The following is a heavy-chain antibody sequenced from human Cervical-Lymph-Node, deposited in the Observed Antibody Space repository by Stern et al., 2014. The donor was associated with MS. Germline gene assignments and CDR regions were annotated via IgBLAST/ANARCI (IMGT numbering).Heavy chain of an antibody. CDR1: GYIFTSYG. CDR3: ARDSLIRTFGVEEGMDV. J-gene: IGHJ6*02. CDR2: ISADNGDT. V-gene: IGHV1-18*01. D-gene: IGHD3-3*01. Sequence: VQLVQSGAEVKKPGASVKVSCKASGYIFTSYGISWVRQAPGQGLAWMGWISADNGDTNYAQNVQGRVTMTTDTSTNTAYMELSSLRSDDTALYYCARDSLIRTFGVEEGMDVWGQGTTVTVSS.